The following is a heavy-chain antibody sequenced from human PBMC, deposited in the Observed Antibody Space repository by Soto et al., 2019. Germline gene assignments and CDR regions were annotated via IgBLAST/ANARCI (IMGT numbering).Heavy chain of an antibody. J-gene: IGHJ4*02. CDR3: ARGYRQSGYSSNWVFDY. Sequence: QVQLRESGPGLVKPSQTLSLTCTVSGGSINSGDYYWNWIRQHTGKGLEWIGYMYYSGSTYYNPFLRSRVIVSADTCENQFSLKVSSVTAADTAVYFCARGYRQSGYSSNWVFDYWGQGTLVNVSS. D-gene: IGHD6-13*01. CDR1: GGSINSGDYY. CDR2: MYYSGST. V-gene: IGHV4-31*03.